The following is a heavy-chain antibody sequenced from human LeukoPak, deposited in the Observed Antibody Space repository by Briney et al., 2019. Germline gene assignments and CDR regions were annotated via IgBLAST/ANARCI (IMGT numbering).Heavy chain of an antibody. J-gene: IGHJ6*03. D-gene: IGHD4-23*01. CDR3: ARGVNYYYYYMDV. Sequence: LSLPCSVSGRPISSGNYHWSRIPQPGVKGRVWFGRIYTSGSTNYNHSLKSRVTISVDTSKNQFSLKLSSVTAADTAVYYCARGVNYYYYYMDVWGKGTTVTISS. V-gene: IGHV4-61*02. CDR2: IYTSGST. CDR1: GRPISSGNYH.